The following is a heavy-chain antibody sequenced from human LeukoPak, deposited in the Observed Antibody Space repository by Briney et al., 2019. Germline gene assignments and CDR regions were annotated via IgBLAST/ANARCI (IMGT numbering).Heavy chain of an antibody. CDR2: IYTSGST. J-gene: IGHJ6*03. V-gene: IGHV4-4*09. CDR1: GGSISSYY. D-gene: IGHD1/OR15-1a*01. Sequence: SETLSLTCTVSGGSISSYYWSWIRQPPGKGLEWIGYIYTSGSTNYNPPLKSRVTISVDTSKNQFSLKLSSVTAADTAVYYCARIPTTRGYYYYYYMDVWGKGTTVTVSS. CDR3: ARIPTTRGYYYYYYMDV.